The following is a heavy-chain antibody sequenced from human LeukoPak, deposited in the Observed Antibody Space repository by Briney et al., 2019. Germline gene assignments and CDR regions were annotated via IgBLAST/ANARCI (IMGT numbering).Heavy chain of an antibody. CDR1: GGSISSYY. CDR2: IYYSGST. V-gene: IGHV4-59*08. CDR3: ARQNLDCSGGSCYGKYYFDY. J-gene: IGHJ4*02. Sequence: SETLSLTCSVSGGSISSYYWSWIRQPPGKGLEWIGYIYYSGSTNYNPSLKSRVTISVDTSKNQFSLKLSSVTAADMAVYYCARQNLDCSGGSCYGKYYFDYWGQGTLVTVSS. D-gene: IGHD2-15*01.